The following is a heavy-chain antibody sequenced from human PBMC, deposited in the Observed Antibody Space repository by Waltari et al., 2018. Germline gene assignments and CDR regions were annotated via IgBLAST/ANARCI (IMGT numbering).Heavy chain of an antibody. J-gene: IGHJ4*02. V-gene: IGHV3-73*02. CDR3: TSTDGNSWYHFDY. CDR2: IRSKPKGYAT. D-gene: IGHD6-13*01. Sequence: VQLVESGGGLVQPGGSVRLSRPASGSTFSRRVFNWCAPASGKGLEWVGRIRSKPKGYATAYAASVKGRFTISRDDSKNTAYLQMNSLQTEDTAVYYCTSTDGNSWYHFDYWGQGALVTVSS. CDR1: GSTFSRRV.